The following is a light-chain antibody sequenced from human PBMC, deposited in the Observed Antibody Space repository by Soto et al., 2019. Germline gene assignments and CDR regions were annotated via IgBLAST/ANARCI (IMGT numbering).Light chain of an antibody. CDR1: SSDVGGYNY. Sequence: QSALTQPASVSGSPGQSITISCTGTSSDVGGYNYVSWYQQHPGKAPKLMIFDVINRPSGVSNRFSGSKSGNTASLTISGLQAEDEADYYCSSYTSSNTLFGGGTKLTVL. J-gene: IGLJ2*01. CDR3: SSYTSSNTL. V-gene: IGLV2-14*03. CDR2: DVI.